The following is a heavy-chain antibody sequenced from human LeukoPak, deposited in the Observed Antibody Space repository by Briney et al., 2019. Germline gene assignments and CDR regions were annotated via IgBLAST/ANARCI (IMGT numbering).Heavy chain of an antibody. CDR3: ARSPSIAAAGRIIWFDP. V-gene: IGHV7-4-1*02. D-gene: IGHD6-13*01. CDR1: GYTFTSYA. Sequence: ASVKVSCKASGYTFTSYAMNWVRQAPGQGLEWMGWINTNTGNPTYAQGFTGRFVFSLDASVSTAYLQISSLKAEDTAVYYCARSPSIAAAGRIIWFDPWGQGTLVTVSS. J-gene: IGHJ5*02. CDR2: INTNTGNP.